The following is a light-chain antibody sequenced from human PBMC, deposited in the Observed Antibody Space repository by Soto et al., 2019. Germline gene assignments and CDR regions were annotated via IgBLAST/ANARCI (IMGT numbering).Light chain of an antibody. Sequence: QSVLTQPPSASGTPGQRVTISCSGSSSNIGSNYVYWYQQLPGTAPKLLIYRNNQRPSGVPDRFSGSKSGTSASLAISGLRSEDEAHYYCAVWDDSLSGRVVYGGGTKVTVL. CDR2: RNN. CDR1: SSNIGSNY. J-gene: IGLJ2*01. V-gene: IGLV1-47*01. CDR3: AVWDDSLSGRVV.